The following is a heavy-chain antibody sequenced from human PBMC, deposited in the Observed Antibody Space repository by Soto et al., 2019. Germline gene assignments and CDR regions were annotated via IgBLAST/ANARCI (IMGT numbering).Heavy chain of an antibody. V-gene: IGHV3-30*18. D-gene: IGHD2-2*01. CDR2: ISYDGSNK. CDR1: GFTFSSYG. J-gene: IGHJ4*02. Sequence: PGGSLRLSCAASGFTFSSYGVHWVRQAPGKGLEWVAVISYDGSNKYYADSVKGRFTISRDNSKNTLYLQMNSLRAEDTAVYYCAKDQGYCSSTSCYYSFFDYWGPGTLVTVS. CDR3: AKDQGYCSSTSCYYSFFDY.